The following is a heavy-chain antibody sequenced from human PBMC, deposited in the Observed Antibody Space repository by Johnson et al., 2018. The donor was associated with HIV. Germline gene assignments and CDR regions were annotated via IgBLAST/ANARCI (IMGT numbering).Heavy chain of an antibody. J-gene: IGHJ3*01. V-gene: IGHV3-11*04. CDR1: GFTFSDYY. CDR2: ITGSGTVV. Sequence: QMQLVESGGGLVKPGGSLRLSCAASGFTFSDYYMSWIRQAPGKGLEWVSYITGSGTVVYYADSVKGRFTISRDNSKNTLYLHMNSLRAEDTAVYYCARDQSNGWNRGAFDLWGQGTMVTVSS. D-gene: IGHD6-19*01. CDR3: ARDQSNGWNRGAFDL.